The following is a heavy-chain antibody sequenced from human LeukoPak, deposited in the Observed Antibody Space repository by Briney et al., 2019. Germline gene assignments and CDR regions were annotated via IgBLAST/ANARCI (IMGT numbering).Heavy chain of an antibody. V-gene: IGHV3-7*01. CDR2: MHQDAYEK. D-gene: IGHD4-17*01. J-gene: IGHJ4*02. CDR3: ARLFGGVTTFDY. CDR1: AFAFSSYW. Sequence: GESLRLSCAGSAFAFSSYWMSWVRQRPGKGLEWVASMHQDAYEKKYLASVNGRFTISRDNTKNSLFLQMNSLRAEDTAVYYCARLFGGVTTFDYWGQGTLVSVSP.